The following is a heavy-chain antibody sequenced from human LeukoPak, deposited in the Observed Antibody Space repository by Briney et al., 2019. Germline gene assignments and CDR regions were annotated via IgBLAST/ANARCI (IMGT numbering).Heavy chain of an antibody. V-gene: IGHV3-21*01. CDR1: GFTFSSYS. J-gene: IGHJ3*02. Sequence: GGSLRLSCAASGFTFSSYSMNWVRQAPGKGLEWVSSISSSSSFIYYADSVKGRFTISRDNAKNSLYLQMNSLRAEDTAVYYCARAFRMVRGAEDAFDIWGQGTMVTVSS. CDR3: ARAFRMVRGAEDAFDI. CDR2: ISSSSSFI. D-gene: IGHD3-10*01.